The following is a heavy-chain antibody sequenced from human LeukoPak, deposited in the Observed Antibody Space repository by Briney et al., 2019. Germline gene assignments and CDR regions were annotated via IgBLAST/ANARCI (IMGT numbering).Heavy chain of an antibody. J-gene: IGHJ6*02. V-gene: IGHV4-59*01. CDR2: IYYSGST. Sequence: SETLSLTCTVSGRSISSYYWSWIRQPPGKGLEWIRYIYYSGSTNYNPSLKSRVTISVDTSKNQFSLKLSTVTAADTAVYYCARDPLSYGSGSYGMDVWGQGTTVTVSS. CDR3: ARDPLSYGSGSYGMDV. D-gene: IGHD3-10*01. CDR1: GRSISSYY.